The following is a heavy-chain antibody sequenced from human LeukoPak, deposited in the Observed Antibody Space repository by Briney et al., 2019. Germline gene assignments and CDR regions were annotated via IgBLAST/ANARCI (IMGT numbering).Heavy chain of an antibody. CDR2: ISYDGGTE. J-gene: IGHJ4*02. CDR1: GFTFSNYA. D-gene: IGHD6-19*01. V-gene: IGHV3-30*04. CDR3: ARGSSKNQYTSGWYYDS. Sequence: GTSLRLSCAASGFTFSNYAVHWVRQAPGKGLEWVAVISYDGGTEYYADSVKGRFTISRDNSKNTLYLQMNSLRAEDTAVYYCARGSSKNQYTSGWYYDSWGQGALVTVSS.